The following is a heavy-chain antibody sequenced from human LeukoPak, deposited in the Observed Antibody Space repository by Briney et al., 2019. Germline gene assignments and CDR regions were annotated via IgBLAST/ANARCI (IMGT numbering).Heavy chain of an antibody. CDR3: ARGGVSGGFDY. Sequence: GWALRLSCAASGFTLSNYWMFWVRQPPGKGLEDVSEINNDGSRTSYADSVKGRFTISRDGAENTLFLQMNSLRAEDTAVYFCARGGVSGGFDYWGQGTLVTVSS. CDR2: INNDGSRT. D-gene: IGHD3-10*01. CDR1: GFTLSNYW. J-gene: IGHJ4*02. V-gene: IGHV3-74*01.